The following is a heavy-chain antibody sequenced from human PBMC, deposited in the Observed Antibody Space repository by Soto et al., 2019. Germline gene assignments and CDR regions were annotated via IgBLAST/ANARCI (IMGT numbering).Heavy chain of an antibody. CDR3: ARDREVVPAAMDSEGYYYYMDV. J-gene: IGHJ6*03. D-gene: IGHD2-2*01. CDR1: GFTFSDYY. V-gene: IGHV3-11*01. Sequence: GGSLRLSCAASGFTFSDYYMSWIRQAPGKGLEWVSYISSSGSTIYYADSVKGRFTISRDNAKNSLYLQMNSLRAEDTAVYYCARDREVVPAAMDSEGYYYYMDVWGKGTTVTVSS. CDR2: ISSSGSTI.